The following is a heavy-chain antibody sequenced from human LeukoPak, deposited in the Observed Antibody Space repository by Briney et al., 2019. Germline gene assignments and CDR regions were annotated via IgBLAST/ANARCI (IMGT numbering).Heavy chain of an antibody. Sequence: GESLQISCQGSAYSFTSYWIGWVRQMPGKGLEWMGIIYPGDSDTRYSPSFQGQVTISADKSISTAYLQWSSLKASDTAMYYCASTSIVGATSDAFDIWGQGTMVTVSS. CDR2: IYPGDSDT. D-gene: IGHD1-26*01. J-gene: IGHJ3*02. V-gene: IGHV5-51*01. CDR3: ASTSIVGATSDAFDI. CDR1: AYSFTSYW.